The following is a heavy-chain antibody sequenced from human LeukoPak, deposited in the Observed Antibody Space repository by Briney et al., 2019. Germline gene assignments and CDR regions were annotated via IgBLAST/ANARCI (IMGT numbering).Heavy chain of an antibody. CDR1: GFTFSSYE. J-gene: IGHJ3*02. CDR3: ARDQFYAFDI. Sequence: GGSLRLSCAASGFTFSSYEMIWVRQAPGKGLEWISYISSSGSIIYDADSVKGRFTISRDNAKNSLYLQMNSLRDEDTAVYYCARDQFYAFDIWGQGTMVTVSS. CDR2: ISSSGSII. V-gene: IGHV3-48*03.